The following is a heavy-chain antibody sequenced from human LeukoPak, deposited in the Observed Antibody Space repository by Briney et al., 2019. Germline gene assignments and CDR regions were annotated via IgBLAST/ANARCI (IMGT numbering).Heavy chain of an antibody. CDR3: ARPANDYGDMVWDY. Sequence: KASETLSLTCAVYGGSFSGYYWSWIRQPPGKGLEWIGEINHSGSTNYNPSLKSRVTISVDTSKNQSSLKLSSVTAADTAVYYCARPANDYGDMVWDYWGQGTLVTVSS. D-gene: IGHD4-17*01. J-gene: IGHJ4*02. CDR2: INHSGST. CDR1: GGSFSGYY. V-gene: IGHV4-34*01.